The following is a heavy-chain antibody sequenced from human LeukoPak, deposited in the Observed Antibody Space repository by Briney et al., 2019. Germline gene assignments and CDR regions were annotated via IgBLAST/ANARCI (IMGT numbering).Heavy chain of an antibody. J-gene: IGHJ5*02. D-gene: IGHD3-10*01. CDR2: IIPILGIA. Sequence: ASVKVSCKASGGTFSSYAISWVRQAPGQGLEWMGRIIPILGIANYAQKFQGRVTITADKSTSTAYMELSSLRSEDTAVYYCARAEYYYGSGSYSNWFDPWGQGTLVTVSS. CDR3: ARAEYYYGSGSYSNWFDP. V-gene: IGHV1-69*04. CDR1: GGTFSSYA.